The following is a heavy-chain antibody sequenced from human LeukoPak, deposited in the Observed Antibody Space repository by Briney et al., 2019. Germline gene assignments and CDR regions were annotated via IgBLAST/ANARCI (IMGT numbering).Heavy chain of an antibody. J-gene: IGHJ5*02. D-gene: IGHD6-6*01. CDR1: GGTFSSYA. CDR3: ARSEYSSSPGWFDP. V-gene: IGHV1-69*04. Sequence: ASVKVSCKASGGTFSSYAISWVRQAPGQGLEWMGRIIPILGIANYAQKFQGRVTITADKSTSTAYMELSSLRSEDTAVYYCARSEYSSSPGWFDPWGQGTLVTVSS. CDR2: IIPILGIA.